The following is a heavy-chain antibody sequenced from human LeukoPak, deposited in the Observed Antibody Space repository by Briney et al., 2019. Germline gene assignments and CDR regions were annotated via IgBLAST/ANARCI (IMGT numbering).Heavy chain of an antibody. J-gene: IGHJ5*02. D-gene: IGHD3-10*01. CDR3: ARTYYYGSGSYSANWFDP. CDR2: IHPGDSDT. CDR1: GYSFTSYW. Sequence: GESLKISCKGSGYSFTSYWIGWVRQMPGKGLEWMGIIHPGDSDTRYSPSFQGQVTISADKSISTAYLQWSSLKASDTAMYYCARTYYYGSGSYSANWFDPWGQGTLVTVSS. V-gene: IGHV5-51*01.